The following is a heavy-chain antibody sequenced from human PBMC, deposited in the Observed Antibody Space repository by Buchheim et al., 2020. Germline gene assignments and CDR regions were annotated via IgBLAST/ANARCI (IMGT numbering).Heavy chain of an antibody. D-gene: IGHD6-6*01. CDR2: IYYSGST. J-gene: IGHJ3*02. CDR1: GGSISSYY. V-gene: IGHV4-59*01. Sequence: QVQLQESGPGLVKPSETLSLTCTVSGGSISSYYWSWIRQPPGKGLEWIGYIYYSGSTNYNPSLKSRVTITVDTSKNQFSLKLSCVTAAETAVYYCARDQPLRSTSHAFDIWGQGT. CDR3: ARDQPLRSTSHAFDI.